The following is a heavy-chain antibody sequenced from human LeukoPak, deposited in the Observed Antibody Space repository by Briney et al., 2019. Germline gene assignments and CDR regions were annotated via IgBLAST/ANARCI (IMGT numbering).Heavy chain of an antibody. V-gene: IGHV3-21*01. Sequence: GGSLRLSCAASGFTFSSYSMNWVRQAPGKGLEWVSSISSSSSYIYYADSVKGRFTISRDNAKNSLYLQMNSLRAEDTAVYYCARDNSEYYDSSGYYFDYWGQGTLVTVSS. CDR3: ARDNSEYYDSSGYYFDY. CDR2: ISSSSSYI. D-gene: IGHD3-22*01. CDR1: GFTFSSYS. J-gene: IGHJ4*02.